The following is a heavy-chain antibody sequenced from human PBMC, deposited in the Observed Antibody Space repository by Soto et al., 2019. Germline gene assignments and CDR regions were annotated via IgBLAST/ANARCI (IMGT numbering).Heavy chain of an antibody. V-gene: IGHV3-53*01. Sequence: GGSLRLSCAASGFTVSSKYMNWVRQAPGKGLEWVSIIWSAGLTYYADSVRGRFTISRDISKNILFLQMNNLRAEDSAIYYCARELPPDLWGQGTLVTVS. CDR3: ARELPPDL. D-gene: IGHD2-15*01. CDR1: GFTVSSKY. J-gene: IGHJ5*02. CDR2: IWSAGLT.